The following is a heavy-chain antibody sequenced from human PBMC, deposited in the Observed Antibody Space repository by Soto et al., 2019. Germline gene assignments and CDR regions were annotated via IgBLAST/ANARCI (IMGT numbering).Heavy chain of an antibody. CDR2: IYYSGST. CDR3: AREKRVYSGYRHYYYGMDV. Sequence: QVQLQESGPGLVKPSETLSLTCTVSGGSISSYYWSWIRQPPGKGLEWIGYIYYSGSTNYNPSLKSRVTISVDTSKNQFSLKLSSVTAADTAVYYCAREKRVYSGYRHYYYGMDVWCQGTTVTVSS. J-gene: IGHJ6*02. D-gene: IGHD5-12*01. V-gene: IGHV4-59*01. CDR1: GGSISSYY.